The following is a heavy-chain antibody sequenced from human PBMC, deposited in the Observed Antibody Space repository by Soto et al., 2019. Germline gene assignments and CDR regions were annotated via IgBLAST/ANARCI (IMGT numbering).Heavy chain of an antibody. CDR3: ARGQWIHTGWYYYGMDV. CDR2: IIPIFGTA. J-gene: IGHJ6*02. V-gene: IGHV1-69*01. Sequence: QVQLVQSGAEVKKPGSSVKVSCKASGGTFSSYAISWVRQAPGQGLEWMGGIIPIFGTANYAQKFQGRVTITADESTSTAYMELSSLRSEDTAVYYCARGQWIHTGWYYYGMDVWGQGTTVTVSS. D-gene: IGHD5-12*01. CDR1: GGTFSSYA.